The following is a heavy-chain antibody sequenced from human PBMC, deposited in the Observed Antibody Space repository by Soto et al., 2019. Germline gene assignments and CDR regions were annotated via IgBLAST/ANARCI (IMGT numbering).Heavy chain of an antibody. V-gene: IGHV3-64*01. J-gene: IGHJ4*02. Sequence: EVQLVESGGGLVQPGGSLRLSCAASGFTFSRFAMYWVRQAPGKGLEYVSGISSNGGNTYYANSMKGRFTISRDNAKNTLYLQMGSLRAEDMAVYYCAREGWKDCSAGRCYSFDCWGQGTLVTVSS. CDR1: GFTFSRFA. CDR3: AREGWKDCSAGRCYSFDC. CDR2: ISSNGGNT. D-gene: IGHD2-15*01.